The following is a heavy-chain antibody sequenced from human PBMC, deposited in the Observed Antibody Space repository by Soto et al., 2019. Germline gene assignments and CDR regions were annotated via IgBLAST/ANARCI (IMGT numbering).Heavy chain of an antibody. CDR1: GFTFTSSA. Sequence: GASVKVSCKASGFTFTSSAVQWVRQARGQRLEWIGWIVVGSGNTNYAQKFQERVTITRDMSTSTAYMELSSLRSEDTAVYYCAADYGSGSYYAWPDYYYGMDVWGQGTTVTVSS. J-gene: IGHJ6*02. CDR3: AADYGSGSYYAWPDYYYGMDV. D-gene: IGHD3-10*01. CDR2: IVVGSGNT. V-gene: IGHV1-58*01.